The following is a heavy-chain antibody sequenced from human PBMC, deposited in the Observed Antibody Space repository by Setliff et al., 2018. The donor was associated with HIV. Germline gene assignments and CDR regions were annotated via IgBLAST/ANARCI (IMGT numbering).Heavy chain of an antibody. CDR3: ARGPLRGGALLFHFGY. J-gene: IGHJ4*02. V-gene: IGHV3-7*03. CDR2: IKQDGSEE. Sequence: PGGSLRLSCAASGFTFSSYLMSWVRQPPGKGLEWVANIKQDGSEEYRVDSVKGRFTISRDISTNTLFLQMNSLRAEDTAVYYCARGPLRGGALLFHFGYWGQGALVTVSS. CDR1: GFTFSSYL. D-gene: IGHD1-26*01.